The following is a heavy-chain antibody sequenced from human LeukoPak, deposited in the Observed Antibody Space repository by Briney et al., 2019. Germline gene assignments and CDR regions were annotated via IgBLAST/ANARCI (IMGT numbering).Heavy chain of an antibody. Sequence: GESLNISWKASGYSFPSYWIAWVRQMPGKGLEWMGTIYPGDSKTRYSLSLQGQVTISADRSISTAYLQWSTLKASDTAMYYCARGGRFSAYGLDLWGRGTLVTVSS. J-gene: IGHJ2*01. CDR3: ARGGRFSAYGLDL. CDR1: GYSFPSYW. D-gene: IGHD5-12*01. V-gene: IGHV5-51*01. CDR2: IYPGDSKT.